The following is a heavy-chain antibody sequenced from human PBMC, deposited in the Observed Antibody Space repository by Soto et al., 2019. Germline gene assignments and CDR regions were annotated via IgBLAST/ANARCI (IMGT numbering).Heavy chain of an antibody. D-gene: IGHD6-13*01. CDR3: ARDGIGIAAAARSGMDV. J-gene: IGHJ6*02. Sequence: GGSLRLSCAASGFTFSSYSMNWVRQAPGKGLEWVSSISSSSSYIYYADSVKGRFTISRDNAKNSLYLQMNSLRAEDTAVYYCARDGIGIAAAARSGMDVWGQGTTVTVSS. CDR2: ISSSSSYI. V-gene: IGHV3-21*01. CDR1: GFTFSSYS.